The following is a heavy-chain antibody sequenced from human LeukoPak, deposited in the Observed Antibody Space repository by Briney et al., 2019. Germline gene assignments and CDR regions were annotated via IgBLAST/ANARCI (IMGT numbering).Heavy chain of an antibody. J-gene: IGHJ4*02. D-gene: IGHD5-24*01. CDR1: GFTFSNYA. CDR3: ARDKDGYNSGFFDY. Sequence: GGSLRLSCAASGFTFSNYAMTWVRQAPGKGLEWVSSLSSRSRYIYYADSLKGRFTISRDNAKNSLYLQMNSLRAEDTAVYYCARDKDGYNSGFFDYWGQGTLVTVSS. V-gene: IGHV3-21*01. CDR2: LSSRSRYI.